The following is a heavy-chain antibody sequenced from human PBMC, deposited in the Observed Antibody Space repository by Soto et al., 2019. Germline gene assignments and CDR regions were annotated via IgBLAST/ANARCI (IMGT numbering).Heavy chain of an antibody. CDR2: MNPNSGNT. V-gene: IGHV1-8*01. CDR1: GYTFTNYD. J-gene: IGHJ4*02. CDR3: ARSEPLYCLSTGCLYYFDF. D-gene: IGHD2-2*01. Sequence: ASVKVSCKASGYTFTNYDINWVRQATGQGLEWMGWMNPNSGNTGYAQKFQGRVTMTRDTSISTAYMDLSSLRSEDTAVYYCARSEPLYCLSTGCLYYFDFWGQGTLVTVSS.